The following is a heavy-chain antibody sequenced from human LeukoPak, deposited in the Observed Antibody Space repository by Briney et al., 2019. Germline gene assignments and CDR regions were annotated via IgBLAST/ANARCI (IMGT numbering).Heavy chain of an antibody. J-gene: IGHJ4*02. CDR3: VRHPGSYNVLTGYSYYFDY. CDR1: GFTFGSYW. Sequence: PGGSLRLSCVGPGFTFGSYWMSWVRQAPGKGLEWVANIKHDGSDHYYADSVAGRFTISRDNAKNSLYLEMSSLRAEDAAVYFCVRHPGSYNVLTGYSYYFDYWGQGTLVTVSS. V-gene: IGHV3-7*01. CDR2: IKHDGSDH. D-gene: IGHD3-9*01.